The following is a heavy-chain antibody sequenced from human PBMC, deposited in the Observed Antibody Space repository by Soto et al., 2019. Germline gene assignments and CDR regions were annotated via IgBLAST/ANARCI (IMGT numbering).Heavy chain of an antibody. CDR2: IIPTFGTA. J-gene: IGHJ6*02. Sequence: ASVKVSCKASGGTFSSYVISWVRQAPGQGLEWMGGIIPTFGTANYAQKFQGRVTITADKSTSTAYMELSSLRSEDTAVYYCARDPHITIFKGGYYYYGMDVWGQGTTVTVSS. D-gene: IGHD3-3*01. V-gene: IGHV1-69*06. CDR3: ARDPHITIFKGGYYYYGMDV. CDR1: GGTFSSYV.